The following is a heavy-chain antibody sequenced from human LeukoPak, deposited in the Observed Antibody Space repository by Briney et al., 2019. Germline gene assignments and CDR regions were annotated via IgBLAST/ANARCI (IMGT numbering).Heavy chain of an antibody. J-gene: IGHJ4*02. Sequence: GGSLRLSCAASGFTFSSYAMSWVRQAPGKGLEWVSAISGSGGSTYYADSVKGRFTIFRDNSKNTLYLQMNSLRAEDTAVYYCAKSFSGWYGGNDYWGQGTLVTVSS. V-gene: IGHV3-23*01. CDR3: AKSFSGWYGGNDY. CDR2: ISGSGGST. D-gene: IGHD6-19*01. CDR1: GFTFSSYA.